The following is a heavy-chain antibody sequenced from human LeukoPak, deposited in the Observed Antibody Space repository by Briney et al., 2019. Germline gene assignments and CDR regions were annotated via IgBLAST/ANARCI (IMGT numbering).Heavy chain of an antibody. Sequence: QSGGSLRLSCAASGFTFSSYSMNWVRQAPGKGLEWVSAISGSGGSTYYADSVKGRFTISRDNSKNTLYLQMNSLRAEDTAVYYCAKDATTVVTWVDDYWGQGTLVTVSS. J-gene: IGHJ4*02. V-gene: IGHV3-23*01. D-gene: IGHD4-23*01. CDR3: AKDATTVVTWVDDY. CDR2: ISGSGGST. CDR1: GFTFSSYS.